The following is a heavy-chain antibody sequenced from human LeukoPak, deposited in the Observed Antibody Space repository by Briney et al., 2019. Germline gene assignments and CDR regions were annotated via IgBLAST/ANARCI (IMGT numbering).Heavy chain of an antibody. J-gene: IGHJ4*02. V-gene: IGHV3-21*01. D-gene: IGHD6-19*01. CDR2: IGPSSTYR. Sequence: GGSLRLSCAASGYTLSVCGSNWVPDAPGRGLGWVSSIGPSSTYRYYADSVRGRFTISRDNAKNSMYLQMDSLRDEDTAVYYCATDSSGLHYHYWGQGTLLTVSS. CDR3: ATDSSGLHYHY. CDR1: GYTLSVCG.